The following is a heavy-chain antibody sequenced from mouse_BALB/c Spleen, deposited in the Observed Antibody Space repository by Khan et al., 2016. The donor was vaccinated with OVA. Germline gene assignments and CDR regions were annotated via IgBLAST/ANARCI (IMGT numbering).Heavy chain of an antibody. V-gene: IGHV2-3*01. CDR3: AKFTPDYYSMDY. Sequence: VQLQESGPGLVAPSQSLSITCTVSGFSLSSNGVSWVRQPPGKGLEWLGVIWGEGSTNYHSTLKSRLIISKDNSKSQVFLKLNSLQTDDTATYYCAKFTPDYYSMDYWGQGTSVTVSS. CDR2: IWGEGST. CDR1: GFSLSSNG. D-gene: IGHD1-1*01. J-gene: IGHJ4*01.